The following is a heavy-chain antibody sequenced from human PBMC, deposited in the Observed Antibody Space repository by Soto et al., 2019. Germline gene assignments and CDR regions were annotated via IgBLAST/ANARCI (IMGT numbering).Heavy chain of an antibody. CDR2: INHSGST. J-gene: IGHJ4*02. CDR1: GGSFSGYY. CDR3: ARRSMIVVVTDFDY. Sequence: SETLSLTCAVYGGSFSGYYWSWIRQPPGKGLEWIGEINHSGSTNYNPSLKSRVTISVDTSKNQFSLKLSSVTAADTAVYYCARRSMIVVVTDFDYWGQGTLVTVSS. V-gene: IGHV4-34*01. D-gene: IGHD3-22*01.